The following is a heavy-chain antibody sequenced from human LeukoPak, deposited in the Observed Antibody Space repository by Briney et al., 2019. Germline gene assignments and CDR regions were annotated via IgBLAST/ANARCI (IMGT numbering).Heavy chain of an antibody. CDR2: IKSDGSST. Sequence: GGSLRLSCAASAFIFSSYRMHWVRQAPGEGLVWVARIKSDGSSTSYADSVTGRFPIHRHNAKHTLYPQMKRLRAGDTAVFLCARAYGMVVWGEGATVTVSS. V-gene: IGHV3-74*01. J-gene: IGHJ6*02. CDR1: AFIFSSYR. CDR3: ARAYGMVV.